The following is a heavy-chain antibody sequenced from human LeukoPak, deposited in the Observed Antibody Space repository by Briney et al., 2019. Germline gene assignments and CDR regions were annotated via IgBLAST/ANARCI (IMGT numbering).Heavy chain of an antibody. D-gene: IGHD3-22*01. CDR3: ARSNGYSKFDY. CDR1: AGSISSYY. J-gene: IGHJ4*02. Sequence: SETLSLTCTVSAGSISSYYWSWIRPPQGNGLEWIGHMYNSGSTNYNPSLKSRVTISVDTSKNQLSLNLSSVTATDTTVYYCARSNGYSKFDYWGQGTLVTVSS. V-gene: IGHV4-59*08. CDR2: MYNSGST.